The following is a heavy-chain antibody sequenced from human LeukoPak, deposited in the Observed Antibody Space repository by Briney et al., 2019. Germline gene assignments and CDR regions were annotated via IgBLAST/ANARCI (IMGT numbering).Heavy chain of an antibody. CDR2: ISGSGGST. CDR3: AKQPSDFWSGAAFDY. D-gene: IGHD3-3*01. V-gene: IGHV3-23*01. Sequence: GGSLRLSCAASGFTFSTYAMSWVRQAPGKGLEWVSAISGSGGSTDYADFVKGRFTISRDNSKNTLYLQINSLRVEDTAVYYCAKQPSDFWSGAAFDYWGQGTLVTASS. J-gene: IGHJ4*02. CDR1: GFTFSTYA.